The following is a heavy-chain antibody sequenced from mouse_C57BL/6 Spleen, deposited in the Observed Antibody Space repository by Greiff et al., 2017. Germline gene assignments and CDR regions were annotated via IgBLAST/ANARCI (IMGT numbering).Heavy chain of an antibody. Sequence: EVQLVESGGGLVKPGGSLKLSCAASGFTFSSYTMSWVRQTPEKRLEWVATISGGGGNTYYPDSVKGRFTISRDNAKNTLYLQMSSLRSEDTALYYCARHGPLFITTVVATGDYFDYWGQGTTLTVSS. CDR2: ISGGGGNT. V-gene: IGHV5-9*01. CDR1: GFTFSSYT. CDR3: ARHGPLFITTVVATGDYFDY. D-gene: IGHD1-1*01. J-gene: IGHJ2*01.